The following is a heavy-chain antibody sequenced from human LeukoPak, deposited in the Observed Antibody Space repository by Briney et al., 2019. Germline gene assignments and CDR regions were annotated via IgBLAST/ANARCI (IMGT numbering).Heavy chain of an antibody. Sequence: ASVKVSCKASGYTFTSYGISWVRQAPGQGLEWMGWISAYNGNTSYAQKLQGRVTMTTDTSTSTAYMELRSLRSDDTAVYYCARDIGPTTVTSPHFGDYWGQGTLVTVSS. CDR3: ARDIGPTTVTSPHFGDY. CDR1: GYTFTSYG. J-gene: IGHJ4*02. CDR2: ISAYNGNT. D-gene: IGHD4-17*01. V-gene: IGHV1-18*01.